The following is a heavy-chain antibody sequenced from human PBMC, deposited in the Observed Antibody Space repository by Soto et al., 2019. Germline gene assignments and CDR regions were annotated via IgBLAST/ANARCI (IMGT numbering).Heavy chain of an antibody. D-gene: IGHD3-22*01. CDR3: ATRDSIGHHYCWVN. Sequence: LRLSCSASGLTFDSYAMTWVRQAPGKGLEWVSTISGSGGGTYYTDSVKGRFTISRDNSKSTLFLQMNSLRADDKAVYYCATRDSIGHHYCWVNWGQGTLVTVSS. CDR1: GLTFDSYA. CDR2: ISGSGGGT. J-gene: IGHJ4*02. V-gene: IGHV3-23*01.